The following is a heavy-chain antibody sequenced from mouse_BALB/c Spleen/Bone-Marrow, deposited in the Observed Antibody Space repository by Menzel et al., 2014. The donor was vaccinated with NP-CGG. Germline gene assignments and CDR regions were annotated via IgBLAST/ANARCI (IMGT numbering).Heavy chain of an antibody. V-gene: IGHV1-7*01. CDR2: TDPSTGYT. CDR1: GYTFTNYW. J-gene: IGHJ3*01. D-gene: IGHD2-3*01. Sequence: QVQLQQSGAELAKPRASVKMSCKASGYTFTNYWMHWVKQRPGQGLEWIGYTDPSTGYTEYNQKFKDKATLTADKSSSTAYRQLSSLTSEDSAVYYCARGGIYDGYSYWGQGTLVTVSA. CDR3: ARGGIYDGYSY.